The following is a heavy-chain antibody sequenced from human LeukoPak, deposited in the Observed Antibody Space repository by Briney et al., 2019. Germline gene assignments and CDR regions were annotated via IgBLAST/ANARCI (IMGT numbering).Heavy chain of an antibody. CDR2: ISGSGDRT. D-gene: IGHD2-8*02. J-gene: IGHJ3*02. Sequence: PGGSLRLSCIASGFTFSNYGMSWVRQAPGKGLEWVSIISGSGDRTLHADSVKGRFTVSRDNSKNTVYLQVNSLRAEDTAVYYCAKDLRNIRTLVDLQMIWGQGTLVIVSS. V-gene: IGHV3-23*01. CDR1: GFTFSNYG. CDR3: AKDLRNIRTLVDLQMI.